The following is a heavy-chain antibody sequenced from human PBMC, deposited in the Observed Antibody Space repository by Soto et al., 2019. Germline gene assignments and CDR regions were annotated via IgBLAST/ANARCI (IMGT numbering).Heavy chain of an antibody. D-gene: IGHD1-26*01. CDR2: MNPNSGNT. V-gene: IGHV1-8*01. Sequence: QVQLVQSGAEVKKPGASVKVSCKASGYTFTSYDINWVRQATGQGLEWMGWMNPNSGNTGYAHKFQGRVTMSRNTFLSPTFKELIGLRFEGTAVYYCARERAVGFDPWGQGTLVTVSS. CDR1: GYTFTSYD. J-gene: IGHJ5*02. CDR3: ARERAVGFDP.